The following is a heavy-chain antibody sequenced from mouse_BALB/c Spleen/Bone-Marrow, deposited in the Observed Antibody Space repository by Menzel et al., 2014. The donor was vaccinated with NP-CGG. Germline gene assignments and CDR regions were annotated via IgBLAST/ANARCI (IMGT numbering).Heavy chain of an antibody. CDR2: SRNKAKHYTT. CDR3: ARDVGYGNYFVY. D-gene: IGHD2-10*02. Sequence: DVQLVESGGGLVQPGDSLRLSCATSGFTFSDFYMEWVRQPPGKRLEWIAASRNKAKHYTTEYSASVKGRFIVSRDTSQSILYLQMNALRAEDTAICYCARDVGYGNYFVYWGQGTLVTVSA. V-gene: IGHV7-1*02. J-gene: IGHJ3*01. CDR1: GFTFSDFY.